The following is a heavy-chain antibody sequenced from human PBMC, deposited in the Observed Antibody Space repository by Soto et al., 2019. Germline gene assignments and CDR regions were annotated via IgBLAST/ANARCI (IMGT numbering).Heavy chain of an antibody. CDR2: ISSSSSYI. J-gene: IGHJ4*02. CDR1: GFTFSSYS. CDR3: ARDPVVVAATPTDY. Sequence: EVQLVESGGGLVKPGGSLRLSCAAYGFTFSSYSMNWVRQAPGKGLEWVSSISSSSSYIYYADSVKGRFTISRDNAKNSLYLQMNSLRAEDTAVYYCARDPVVVAATPTDYWGQGTLVTVSS. V-gene: IGHV3-21*01. D-gene: IGHD2-15*01.